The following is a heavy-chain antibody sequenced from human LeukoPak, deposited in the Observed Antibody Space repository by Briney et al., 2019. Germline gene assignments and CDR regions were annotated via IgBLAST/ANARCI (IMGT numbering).Heavy chain of an antibody. D-gene: IGHD1-26*01. CDR3: ARDVVVGGTNY. V-gene: IGHV3-66*02. Sequence: GGSLRLSCAASGFTVSYNYMSWVRQAPGKGLEWDSLIYSGGSTYYTDSVKGRFTISRDNSKNTLYLQMNSLRAEDMAVYYCARDVVVGGTNYWGQGTLVIVSS. J-gene: IGHJ4*02. CDR1: GFTVSYNY. CDR2: IYSGGST.